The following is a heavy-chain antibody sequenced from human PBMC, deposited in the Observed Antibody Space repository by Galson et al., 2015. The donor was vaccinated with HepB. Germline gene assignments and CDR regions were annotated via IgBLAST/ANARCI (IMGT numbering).Heavy chain of an antibody. J-gene: IGHJ6*02. Sequence: SLRLSCAASGFTFSSYAMHWVRQAPGKGLEWVAVISYDGSNKYYADSVKGRFTISRDNSKNTLYLQMNSLRAEDTAVYYCARGYSSGWYYYYYGMDVWGQGTTVTVSS. V-gene: IGHV3-30-3*01. CDR2: ISYDGSNK. D-gene: IGHD6-19*01. CDR1: GFTFSSYA. CDR3: ARGYSSGWYYYYYGMDV.